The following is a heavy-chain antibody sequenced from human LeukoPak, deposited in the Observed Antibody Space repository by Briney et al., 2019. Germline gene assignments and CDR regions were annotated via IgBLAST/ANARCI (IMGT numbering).Heavy chain of an antibody. CDR3: ARADYSNYGVGHYYYYIDV. CDR1: GYSFTSFG. V-gene: IGHV1-18*03. CDR2: ISVYNGNT. J-gene: IGHJ6*03. Sequence: ASVKVSCKASGYSFTSFGITWVRQAPGQGLEWMGWISVYNGNTNYAQKVQGRVTMTTDTSTSTAYMELRSLRSDDMAVYYCARADYSNYGVGHYYYYIDVWGKGTTVIVSS. D-gene: IGHD4-11*01.